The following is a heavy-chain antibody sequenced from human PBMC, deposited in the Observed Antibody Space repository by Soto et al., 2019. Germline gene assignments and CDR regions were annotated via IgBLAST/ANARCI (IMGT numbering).Heavy chain of an antibody. D-gene: IGHD3-16*01. V-gene: IGHV3-11*01. J-gene: IGHJ4*02. CDR2: INNGGDIV. CDR1: GFIFSDYY. CDR3: ARDFSKTTVGVVDS. Sequence: SLKISCATSGFIFSDYYMAWIRQAPGKGLEWIGYINNGGDIVHYSDAVRGRFRISRDNTKKSLYLQMTSLRAEDTAIYYCARDFSKTTVGVVDSWGQGALVTVSS.